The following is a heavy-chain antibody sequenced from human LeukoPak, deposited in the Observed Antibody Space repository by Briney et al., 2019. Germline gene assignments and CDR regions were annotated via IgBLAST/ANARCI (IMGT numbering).Heavy chain of an antibody. CDR2: ISDSGDYT. CDR1: GFTFSSYA. V-gene: IGHV3-23*01. CDR3: ARYPDYYDSSGAFDI. J-gene: IGHJ3*02. D-gene: IGHD3-22*01. Sequence: GSLRLSCAPSGFTFSSYAMSWVRQAPGKGLEWVSTISDSGDYTFYADSVKGRFTISRDNAKNSLYLQMNSLRAEDTAVYYCARYPDYYDSSGAFDIWGQGTMVTVSS.